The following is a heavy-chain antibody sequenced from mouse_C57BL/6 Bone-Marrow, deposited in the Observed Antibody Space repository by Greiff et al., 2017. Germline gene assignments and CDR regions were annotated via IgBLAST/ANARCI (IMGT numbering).Heavy chain of an antibody. D-gene: IGHD2-4*01. J-gene: IGHJ3*01. Sequence: QVQLQQPGAELVKPGASVKLSCKASGYTFTSYWITWVKQRPGQGLGWIGDIYPGSGSTNSNEKFKSKAPLTVDTSSSTAYMQLSSLTSEDSAVYYWAREGDDYDEAYWGQGTLVTVSA. V-gene: IGHV1-55*01. CDR3: AREGDDYDEAY. CDR2: IYPGSGST. CDR1: GYTFTSYW.